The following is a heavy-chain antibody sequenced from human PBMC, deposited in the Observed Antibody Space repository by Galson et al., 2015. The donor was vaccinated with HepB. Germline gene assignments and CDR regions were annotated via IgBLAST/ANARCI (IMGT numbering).Heavy chain of an antibody. D-gene: IGHD6-19*01. CDR2: ISTYNGNT. Sequence: SVKVSCKASGYTLTSYGISWVRQAPGQGLEWMGWISTYNGNTNYAQKLQGRVTMTTDMSTSTAYMELRSLRSDDTAVYYCARDQAQWLVLPNWFDRCGQGTLVTVSS. CDR3: ARDQAQWLVLPNWFDR. J-gene: IGHJ5*02. CDR1: GYTLTSYG. V-gene: IGHV1-18*01.